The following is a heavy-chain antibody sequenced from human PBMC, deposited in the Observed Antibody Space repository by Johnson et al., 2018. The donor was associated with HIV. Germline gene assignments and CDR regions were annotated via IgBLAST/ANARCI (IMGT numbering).Heavy chain of an antibody. D-gene: IGHD1/OR15-1a*01. Sequence: QVQLVESGGGVVQPGRSLRLSCAASGFTFSYYAMHWVRQAPGKGLEWVAVISYDGSNKYYADSVKGRFTISRDNSKNTLNLQMNGLRAEDTAVYYCAKGEHVEGNVDDAFDIWGQGTMVTVSS. J-gene: IGHJ3*02. CDR2: ISYDGSNK. CDR3: AKGEHVEGNVDDAFDI. CDR1: GFTFSYYA. V-gene: IGHV3-30*04.